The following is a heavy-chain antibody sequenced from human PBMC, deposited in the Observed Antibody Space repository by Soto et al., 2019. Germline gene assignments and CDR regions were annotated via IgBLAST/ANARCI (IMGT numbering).Heavy chain of an antibody. J-gene: IGHJ6*02. V-gene: IGHV3-53*01. CDR1: GFTVSSNY. CDR2: IYSGGST. Sequence: GGSLRLSCAASGFTVSSNYMSWVHQAPGKGLEWVSVIYSGGSTYYADSVKGRFTISRDNSKNTLYLQMNSLRAEDTAVYYCARDHRYSSGWYYYYGMDVRGQVPTVTVSS. CDR3: ARDHRYSSGWYYYYGMDV. D-gene: IGHD6-19*01.